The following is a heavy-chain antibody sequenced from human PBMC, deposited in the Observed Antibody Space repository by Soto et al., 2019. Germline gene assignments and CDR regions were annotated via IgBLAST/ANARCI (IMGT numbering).Heavy chain of an antibody. CDR3: ARTLLVPAAILIGDYYYYMDV. V-gene: IGHV4-59*01. CDR1: GGSISSYY. Sequence: QVQLQESGPGLVKPSETLSLTCTVSGGSISSYYWSWIRQPPGKGLEWIGYIYYSGSTNYNPSLKSRVTIAVDTSKNQFSLKLSSVTAADTAVYYCARTLLVPAAILIGDYYYYMDVWGKGTTVTVSS. CDR2: IYYSGST. J-gene: IGHJ6*03. D-gene: IGHD2-2*01.